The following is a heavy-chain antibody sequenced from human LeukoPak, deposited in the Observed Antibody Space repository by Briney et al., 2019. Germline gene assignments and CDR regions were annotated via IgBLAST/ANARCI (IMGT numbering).Heavy chain of an antibody. J-gene: IGHJ4*02. CDR2: ISSSSSYI. Sequence: GGSLRLSCAASGFTFSSYSMNWVRQAPGKGLEWVSSISSSSSYIYYADSVKGRFTISRDNAKNSLYLQMNSLRAEDTAVYYCARDHYGDYSFDYWGQGTLVTVSS. CDR3: ARDHYGDYSFDY. D-gene: IGHD4-17*01. CDR1: GFTFSSYS. V-gene: IGHV3-21*01.